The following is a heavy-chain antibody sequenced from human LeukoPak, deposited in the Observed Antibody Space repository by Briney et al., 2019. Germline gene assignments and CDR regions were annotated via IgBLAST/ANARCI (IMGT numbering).Heavy chain of an antibody. CDR2: IYYSGST. CDR1: GGSFSGYY. V-gene: IGHV4-59*08. CDR3: ARHGSSGWLYYFDY. D-gene: IGHD6-19*01. J-gene: IGHJ4*02. Sequence: SETLSLTCAVYGGSFSGYYWSWIRQPPGKGLEWIGYIYYSGSTNYNPSLKSRVTISVDTSKNQFSLKLRSVTAADTAVYYCARHGSSGWLYYFDYWGQGTLVTVSS.